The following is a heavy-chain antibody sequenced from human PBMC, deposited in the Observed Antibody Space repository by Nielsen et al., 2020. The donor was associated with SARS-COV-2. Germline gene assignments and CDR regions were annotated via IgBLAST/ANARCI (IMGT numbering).Heavy chain of an antibody. Sequence: ASVKVSCKASGYTFTSYGISWERQAPGQGLEWMGWISAYNGNTNYAQKLQGRVTMTTDTSTSTAYMELSSLRSEDTAVYYCARGQGRASSSYDAFDIWGQGTMVTVSS. CDR1: GYTFTSYG. D-gene: IGHD6-6*01. J-gene: IGHJ3*02. V-gene: IGHV1-18*01. CDR2: ISAYNGNT. CDR3: ARGQGRASSSYDAFDI.